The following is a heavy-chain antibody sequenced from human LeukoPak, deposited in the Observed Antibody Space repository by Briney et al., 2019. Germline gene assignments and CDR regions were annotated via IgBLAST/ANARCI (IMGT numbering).Heavy chain of an antibody. D-gene: IGHD3-22*01. CDR3: ARCDSSGYLFTHYYYYGMDV. Sequence: GASVKVSCKASGGTFSSYAIGWVRQAPGQGLEWMGGIIPIFGTANYAQKFQGRVTITADESTSTAYMELSSLRSEDTAVYYCARCDSSGYLFTHYYYYGMDVWGQGTTVTVSS. V-gene: IGHV1-69*01. CDR2: IIPIFGTA. J-gene: IGHJ6*02. CDR1: GGTFSSYA.